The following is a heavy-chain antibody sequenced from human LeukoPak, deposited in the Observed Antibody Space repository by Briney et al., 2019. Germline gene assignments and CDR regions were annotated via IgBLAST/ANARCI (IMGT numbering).Heavy chain of an antibody. Sequence: GGSLRLSCAASGFTFSSYAMSWVRQAPGKGLEWVSAISGSGGSTYYADSVKGRFTISRDNSKNTLYLQMNSLRAEDTAVYYCAKDRGSGSYYRYGMDVWGQGTTVTVSS. D-gene: IGHD3-10*01. CDR2: ISGSGGST. CDR3: AKDRGSGSYYRYGMDV. J-gene: IGHJ6*02. V-gene: IGHV3-23*01. CDR1: GFTFSSYA.